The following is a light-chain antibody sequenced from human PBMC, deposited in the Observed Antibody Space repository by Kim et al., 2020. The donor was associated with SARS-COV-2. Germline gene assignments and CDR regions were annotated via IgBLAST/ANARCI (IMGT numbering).Light chain of an antibody. CDR2: LEGSGSY. Sequence: QPVLTQSSSASASLGSSVKLTCTLSSGHSSYIIAWHQQQPGKAPRYLMKLEGSGSYNKGSGVPDRFSGSSSGADRCLTISNLQSEDEADYYCETWDSNIRVFGGGTKLTVL. CDR1: SGHSSYI. J-gene: IGLJ3*02. V-gene: IGLV4-60*03. CDR3: ETWDSNIRV.